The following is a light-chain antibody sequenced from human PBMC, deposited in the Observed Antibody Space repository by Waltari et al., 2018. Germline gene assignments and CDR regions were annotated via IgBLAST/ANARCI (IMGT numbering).Light chain of an antibody. V-gene: IGLV1-36*01. CDR3: ATWDDNLNGPV. CDR2: YDG. J-gene: IGLJ2*01. Sequence: QSVLTQPPSVSEAPRQRVTISCSGSGSNIGNNAVNWYQQLPGKAPKLLNYYDGLRPSGGSDRFSDAKSGTSSSLAISGLQSEDEADYYCATWDDNLNGPVFGGGTKLTVL. CDR1: GSNIGNNA.